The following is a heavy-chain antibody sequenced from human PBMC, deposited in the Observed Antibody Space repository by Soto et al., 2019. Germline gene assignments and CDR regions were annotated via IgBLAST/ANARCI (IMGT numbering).Heavy chain of an antibody. J-gene: IGHJ6*02. D-gene: IGHD4-17*01. CDR1: GFTFSSYS. CDR2: ISSSSSYI. V-gene: IGHV3-21*01. Sequence: AGGSLRLSCAASGFTFSSYSMNWVRQAPGKGLEWVSSISSSSSYIYYADSVKGRFTISRDNAKNSLYLQMNSLRAEDTAVYYCARDRAAAPDRDDYGDYDYYYYGMDVWGQGTTVTVSS. CDR3: ARDRAAAPDRDDYGDYDYYYYGMDV.